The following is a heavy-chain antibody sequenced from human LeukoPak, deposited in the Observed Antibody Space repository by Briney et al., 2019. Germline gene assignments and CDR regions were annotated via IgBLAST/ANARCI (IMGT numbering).Heavy chain of an antibody. V-gene: IGHV1-2*02. Sequence: ASVKVSCKASGYTFTGYYLHWVRQAPGQGLEWMGWINPNSGGTNYAQKFHGRVTMTRDTSISTAYMELSRLRSDDTAVYYCASIAAAGTLFYYFDYWGQGTLVTVSS. CDR2: INPNSGGT. CDR1: GYTFTGYY. J-gene: IGHJ4*02. CDR3: ASIAAAGTLFYYFDY. D-gene: IGHD6-13*01.